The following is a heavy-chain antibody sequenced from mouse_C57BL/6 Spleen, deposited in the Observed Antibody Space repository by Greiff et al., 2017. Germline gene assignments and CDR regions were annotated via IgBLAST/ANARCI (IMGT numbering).Heavy chain of an antibody. CDR1: GYTFTSYW. J-gene: IGHJ3*01. D-gene: IGHD1-1*01. Sequence: QVQLQQSGAELVRPGSSVKLSCKASGYTFTSYWMHWVKQRPIQGLEWIGNIDPSDSETHYTQKFKDKATLTVDKSSSTAYMQLSSLTSEDSAVYDCADYDGSSPFAYWGQGTLVTVSA. CDR2: IDPSDSET. CDR3: ADYDGSSPFAY. V-gene: IGHV1-52*01.